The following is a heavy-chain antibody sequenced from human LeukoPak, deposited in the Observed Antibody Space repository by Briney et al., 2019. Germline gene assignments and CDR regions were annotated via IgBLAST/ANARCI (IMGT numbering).Heavy chain of an antibody. CDR2: IYYSGST. CDR3: ARTTEGGYTYDYFYYYYMDV. CDR1: GGSINNYY. J-gene: IGHJ6*03. V-gene: IGHV4-59*01. Sequence: SETLSLTCTVSGGSINNYYWGWIRQPPGKGLEWIGYIYYSGSTNYNPSLKSRVTISVDTSKNHFSLKLSSVTAADTAVYYCARTTEGGYTYDYFYYYYMDVWGKGTTVTISS. D-gene: IGHD5-18*01.